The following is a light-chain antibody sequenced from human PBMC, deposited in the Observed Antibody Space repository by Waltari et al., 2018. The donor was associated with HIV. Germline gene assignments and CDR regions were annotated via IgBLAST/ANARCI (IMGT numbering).Light chain of an antibody. Sequence: SASVGDSVSITCRASQTVSNKVNWYQQKPGKAPQLLIYDASTLQSGVPSRFRGGGSGTDFTLTITSLQPDDFATYFCQQSYSSPLTFGPGTKLDIK. CDR1: QTVSNK. CDR3: QQSYSSPLT. V-gene: IGKV1-39*01. J-gene: IGKJ3*01. CDR2: DAS.